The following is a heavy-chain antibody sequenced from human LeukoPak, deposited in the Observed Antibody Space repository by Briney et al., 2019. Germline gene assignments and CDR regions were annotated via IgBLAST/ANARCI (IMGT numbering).Heavy chain of an antibody. Sequence: PGGSLRLSCAASGFTFSSYGMHCVRQAPGKGLEWVAFIRYDGSNKYYADSVKGRFTISRDNSKNTLYLQMNSLRAEDTAVYYCAKAPRYFDWLLGSGFDYWGQGTLVTVSS. V-gene: IGHV3-30*02. CDR2: IRYDGSNK. CDR3: AKAPRYFDWLLGSGFDY. CDR1: GFTFSSYG. D-gene: IGHD3-9*01. J-gene: IGHJ4*02.